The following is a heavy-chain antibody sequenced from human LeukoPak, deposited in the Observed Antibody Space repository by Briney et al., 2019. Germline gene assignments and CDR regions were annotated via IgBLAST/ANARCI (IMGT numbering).Heavy chain of an antibody. D-gene: IGHD5-24*01. V-gene: IGHV1-2*02. J-gene: IGHJ6*03. Sequence: ASVKVSCKASGYTFTGYYMHWVRQAPGQGLEWMGWINPDSGDTKFAQKFQGRVSMTRDTSISTAYMELSSLRSEDTAVYYCARGETYYYYYMDVWGKGTTVTVSS. CDR3: ARGETYYYYYMDV. CDR2: INPDSGDT. CDR1: GYTFTGYY.